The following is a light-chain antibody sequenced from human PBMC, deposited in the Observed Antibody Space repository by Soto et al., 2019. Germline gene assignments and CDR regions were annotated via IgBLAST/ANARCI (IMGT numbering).Light chain of an antibody. CDR1: QSVSTN. CDR3: QQYSIWRT. Sequence: EIVRTHSPATLSVSPGEMATLSFRASQSVSTNLAWYQQKPGQAPRLLIYDASTRATGIPARYSGSGSGTEFTLTISSLQSEDFAVYYCQQYSIWRTFGQGTKVDIK. V-gene: IGKV3-15*01. J-gene: IGKJ1*01. CDR2: DAS.